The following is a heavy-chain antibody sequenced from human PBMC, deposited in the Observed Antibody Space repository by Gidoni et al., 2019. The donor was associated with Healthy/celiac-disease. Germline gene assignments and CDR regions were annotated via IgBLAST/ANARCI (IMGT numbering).Heavy chain of an antibody. CDR2: IVVGSGNT. CDR1: GFTFNSSA. Sequence: QMQVVQSGPEVKKPGTSVKVSCKASGFTFNSSAVQWVRQARGQRLEWIGWIVVGSGNTNYAQKFQERVTITRDRTTSTAYMELSSLRYEDTAVYYCAADGVYSSSSSYGMDVWGQGTTVTVSS. J-gene: IGHJ6*02. D-gene: IGHD6-6*01. CDR3: AADGVYSSSSSYGMDV. V-gene: IGHV1-58*01.